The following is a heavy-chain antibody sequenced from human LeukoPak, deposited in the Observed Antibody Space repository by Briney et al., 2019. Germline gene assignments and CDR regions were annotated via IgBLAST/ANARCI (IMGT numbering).Heavy chain of an antibody. D-gene: IGHD6-19*01. CDR2: IYYPEST. CDR1: GGSIRSTNYY. CDR3: ARKYSSGWYGNYFDY. Sequence: SETLSLTCTVSGGSIRSTNYYWVWVRQPPGKGLEWIGTIYYPESTYYNPSLKSRVTISLDTPKKQFSLNLRSVTAADTAVYYCARKYSSGWYGNYFDYWGQGTLVTVSS. J-gene: IGHJ4*02. V-gene: IGHV4-39*07.